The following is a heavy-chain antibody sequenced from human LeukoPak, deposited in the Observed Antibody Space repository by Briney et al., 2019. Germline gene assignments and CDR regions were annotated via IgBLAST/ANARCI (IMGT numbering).Heavy chain of an antibody. V-gene: IGHV3-43D*04. D-gene: IGHD3-10*01. CDR2: ISWDGGRI. J-gene: IGHJ6*03. Sequence: GGSLRLSCAASGFTFNDYAMHWVRQVPGKGLELVSLISWDGGRIYYADSVKGRFTISRDNSKNSLYLQMNSLRVEDTALYYCAKDSLVRGAYYFYMDVWGKGTTVTVSS. CDR3: AKDSLVRGAYYFYMDV. CDR1: GFTFNDYA.